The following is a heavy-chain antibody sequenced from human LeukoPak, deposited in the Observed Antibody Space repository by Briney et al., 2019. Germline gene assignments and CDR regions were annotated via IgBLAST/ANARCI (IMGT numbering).Heavy chain of an antibody. CDR1: GYTFTSYG. CDR3: ARGSPGDILTGYYTY. V-gene: IGHV1-18*01. Sequence: ASVKVSCKASGYTFTSYGISWVRQAPGQGLEWMGWISAYNGNTNYAQKLQGRVTMTTDTSTSTAYMELRSLRSDDTAVYYCARGSPGDILTGYYTYWGQGTLVTVSS. J-gene: IGHJ4*02. D-gene: IGHD3-9*01. CDR2: ISAYNGNT.